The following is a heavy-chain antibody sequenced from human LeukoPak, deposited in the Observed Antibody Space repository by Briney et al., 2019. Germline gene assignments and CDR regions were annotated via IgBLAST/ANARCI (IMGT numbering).Heavy chain of an antibody. D-gene: IGHD6-13*01. J-gene: IGHJ5*02. CDR1: GFTFSSYS. CDR3: ASSASLYSSSWDNWFDP. CDR2: ISSSSSYV. V-gene: IGHV3-21*01. Sequence: GGSLRLSCAASGFTFSSYSMNWVRQAPGKGLEWVSPISSSSSYVYYADSVKGRFTISRDNAKNSLYLQMNSLRAEDTAVYYCASSASLYSSSWDNWFDPWGQGTLVTVSS.